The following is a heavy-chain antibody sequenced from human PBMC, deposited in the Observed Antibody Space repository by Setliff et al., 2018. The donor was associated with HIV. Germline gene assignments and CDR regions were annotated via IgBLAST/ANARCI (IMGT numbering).Heavy chain of an antibody. CDR2: IRYTGSNK. V-gene: IGHV3-30*02. CDR1: GFTFSSYG. D-gene: IGHD6-19*01. CDR3: ARDLGSERWLPDAFDI. J-gene: IGHJ3*02. Sequence: HPGGSLRLSCAASGFTFSSYGMHWVRQAPGKGLEWVAFIRYTGSNKYYADSVKGRFTISRDNSKNTLYPQMNSLRAEDTALYYCARDLGSERWLPDAFDICGQGTMVTVSS.